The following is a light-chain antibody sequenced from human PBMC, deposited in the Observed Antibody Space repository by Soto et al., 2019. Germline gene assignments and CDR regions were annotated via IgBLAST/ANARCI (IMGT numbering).Light chain of an antibody. CDR1: QDIRND. Sequence: AIQMTQSPSSLSASVGDRVTITCRASQDIRNDLGWYQQKPGEAPNLLIYAASSLQSGVSSRFSGSGSGTDFTLTITSLQPEDFATYYCRQDYSYPWTFGQGTKVQI. CDR3: RQDYSYPWT. CDR2: AAS. V-gene: IGKV1-6*01. J-gene: IGKJ1*01.